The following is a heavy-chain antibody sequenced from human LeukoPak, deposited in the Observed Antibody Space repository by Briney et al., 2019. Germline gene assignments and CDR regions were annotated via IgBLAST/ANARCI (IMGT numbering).Heavy chain of an antibody. CDR1: GFTFSSYA. Sequence: GGSLRLSCAASGFTFSSYAMHWVRQAPGKGLEWVAVTSYDGSNKYYADSVKGRFTISRDNSKNTLYLQMNSLRAEDTAVYYCAREMGYSYGPHYFDYWGQGTLVTVSS. J-gene: IGHJ4*02. V-gene: IGHV3-30*04. CDR2: TSYDGSNK. D-gene: IGHD5-18*01. CDR3: AREMGYSYGPHYFDY.